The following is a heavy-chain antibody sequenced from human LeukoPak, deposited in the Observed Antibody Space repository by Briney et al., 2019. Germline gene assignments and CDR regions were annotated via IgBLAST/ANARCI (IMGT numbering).Heavy chain of an antibody. CDR3: AKNYGSGSSVKYYYYMDV. Sequence: PGGSLRLSCAASGFTFTSYAMSWVRQAPKKGLEWVSVISASGGSTNYADSVKGRFTISRDNSKNTLYLQMNSLRAEDSAVYYCAKNYGSGSSVKYYYYMDVRGKGTTVTVSS. CDR2: ISASGGST. D-gene: IGHD3-10*01. CDR1: GFTFTSYA. V-gene: IGHV3-23*01. J-gene: IGHJ6*03.